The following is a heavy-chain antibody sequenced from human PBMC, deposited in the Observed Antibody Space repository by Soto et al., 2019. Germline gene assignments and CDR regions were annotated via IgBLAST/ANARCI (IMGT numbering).Heavy chain of an antibody. CDR2: NYWDNNK. D-gene: IGHD3-10*01. CDR1: GFSLDTNGVG. J-gene: IGHJ6*02. Sequence: QITLKESGPTLVKPTQTLTLTCTFSGFSLDTNGVGVGWIRQPPGKALEWLAINYWDNNKFYSPSLKSRLTITKDTAKNQVVLIMTNMDPVDTATYYCSHRRVHYGMDVWGQGTTVSVPS. CDR3: SHRRVHYGMDV. V-gene: IGHV2-5*02.